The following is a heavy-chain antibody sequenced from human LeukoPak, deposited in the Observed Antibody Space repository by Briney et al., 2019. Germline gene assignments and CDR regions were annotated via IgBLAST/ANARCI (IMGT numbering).Heavy chain of an antibody. CDR2: INPSGGST. D-gene: IGHD6-13*01. J-gene: IGHJ4*02. Sequence: ASVTVSCTASGYTFTSYYMHWVRQAPGQGLEWMGIINPSGGSTSYAQKFQGRVTMTRDTSTSTVYMELSSLRSEDTAVYYCAKSFLNLPRHSSWPDWGQGTLVTVSS. CDR3: AKSFLNLPRHSSWPD. V-gene: IGHV1-46*01. CDR1: GYTFTSYY.